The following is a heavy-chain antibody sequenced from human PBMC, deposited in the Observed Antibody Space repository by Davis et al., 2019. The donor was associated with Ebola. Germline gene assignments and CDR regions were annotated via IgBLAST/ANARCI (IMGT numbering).Heavy chain of an antibody. Sequence: ASVKVSCKASGYTFTSYGISWVRQAPGQGLEWMGWISAYNGNTNYAQKLQGRVTMTTDTSTSTAYMELRSLRSEDTAVYYCARGRDIVVVVAAPPVGYYGMDVWGQGTTVTVSS. CDR2: ISAYNGNT. J-gene: IGHJ6*02. CDR3: ARGRDIVVVVAAPPVGYYGMDV. CDR1: GYTFTSYG. V-gene: IGHV1-18*01. D-gene: IGHD2-15*01.